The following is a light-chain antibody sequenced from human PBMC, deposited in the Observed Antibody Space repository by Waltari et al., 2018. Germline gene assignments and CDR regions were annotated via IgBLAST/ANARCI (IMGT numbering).Light chain of an antibody. CDR2: DND. CDR1: TSNIGNYY. Sequence: QSVLTHPPSVSAAPGQKVTISCSGGTSNIGNYYVSWYQHLPGAAPKLPIYDNDKRPSGMSDRCSASKSGTSATLGITGLQSGDEADYYCATWDNSLTDVVFGGGTKLTVL. J-gene: IGLJ2*01. V-gene: IGLV1-51*01. CDR3: ATWDNSLTDVV.